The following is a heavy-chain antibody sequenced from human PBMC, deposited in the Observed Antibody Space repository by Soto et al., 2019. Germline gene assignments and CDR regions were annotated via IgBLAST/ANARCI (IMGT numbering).Heavy chain of an antibody. CDR1: GGTFSGYT. Sequence: QVQLVQSGAEVTKPGSSVKVSCKASGGTFSGYTISWVRQAPGQGFEWMGRIIPILGIANYAQKFQGRVTITADKSTSTAYMELSSLRSEDTAVYYCASILWFGELSGMDVWGQGTTVTVSS. V-gene: IGHV1-69*02. CDR3: ASILWFGELSGMDV. J-gene: IGHJ6*02. D-gene: IGHD3-10*01. CDR2: IIPILGIA.